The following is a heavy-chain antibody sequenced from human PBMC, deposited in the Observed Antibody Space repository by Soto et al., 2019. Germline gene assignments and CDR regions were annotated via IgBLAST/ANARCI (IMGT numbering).Heavy chain of an antibody. J-gene: IGHJ4*02. CDR1: GFTFSSYV. CDR3: ARETPGWNPFDF. D-gene: IGHD1-1*01. Sequence: GGSLRLSCAASGFTFSSYVMHWVRQAPGKGLEWVALTSYDGSNKQYADSVKGRFTISRDNSKNTPYLQVNSLRAEDTAVYYCARETPGWNPFDFWGQGTQVTVSS. CDR2: TSYDGSNK. V-gene: IGHV3-30*03.